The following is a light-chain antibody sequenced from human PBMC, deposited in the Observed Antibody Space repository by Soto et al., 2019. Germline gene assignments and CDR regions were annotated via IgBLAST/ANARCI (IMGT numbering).Light chain of an antibody. CDR3: HHYDKLPLT. J-gene: IGKJ4*01. CDR1: QDISNY. CDR2: DVS. Sequence: DIQMTQSPSSLSASVGDRVTITCQASQDISNYLNWYQQKPGKAPKRLIYDVSNLETGVTSRFRGSGSCKDFTFTISSLQAEDTATYYCHHYDKLPLTFGGGTKVEIK. V-gene: IGKV1-33*01.